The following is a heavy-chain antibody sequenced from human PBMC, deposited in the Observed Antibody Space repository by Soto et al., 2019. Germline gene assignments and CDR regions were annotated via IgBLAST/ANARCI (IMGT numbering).Heavy chain of an antibody. CDR1: GYTFTSYH. CDR2: MDPKNGDT. V-gene: IGHV1-8*01. Sequence: QVQLVQSGAEVTKPGASVKVSCKPSGYTFTSYHANWVRQAAGQGLEWLGWMDPKNGDTDYAQKFQGRVTMTRDTSTNTAYMELSTLTSDDSAIYYCARGVDEGLDYWGQGTLVTVSS. J-gene: IGHJ4*02. D-gene: IGHD5-12*01. CDR3: ARGVDEGLDY.